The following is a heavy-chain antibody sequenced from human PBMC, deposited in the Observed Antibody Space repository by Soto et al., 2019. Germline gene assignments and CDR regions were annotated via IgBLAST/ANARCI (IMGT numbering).Heavy chain of an antibody. Sequence: SVKVSCKVSGYTLTELSMHWMRQAPGKGLEWMGGFDPEDGETIYAQKFQGRVTMTEDTSTDTAYMELSSLRSEDTAVYYCATCSSSSGPFDYWGQGTLVTVHS. CDR3: ATCSSSSGPFDY. CDR2: FDPEDGET. CDR1: GYTLTELS. D-gene: IGHD6-6*01. V-gene: IGHV1-24*01. J-gene: IGHJ4*02.